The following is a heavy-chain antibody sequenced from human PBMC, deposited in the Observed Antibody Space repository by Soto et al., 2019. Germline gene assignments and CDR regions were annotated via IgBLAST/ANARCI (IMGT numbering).Heavy chain of an antibody. CDR2: ISGSGGST. Sequence: EVQLLESGGGLVQPGGSPRLSCAASGFTFSSYAMSWVRQAPGKGLEWVSAISGSGGSTYYADSVKGRFTISRDNSKNTLYLQMNSLRAEDTAVYYCAKGGALYKDIVVVPAAGPVDYWGQGTLVTVSS. J-gene: IGHJ4*02. CDR1: GFTFSSYA. D-gene: IGHD2-2*01. V-gene: IGHV3-23*01. CDR3: AKGGALYKDIVVVPAAGPVDY.